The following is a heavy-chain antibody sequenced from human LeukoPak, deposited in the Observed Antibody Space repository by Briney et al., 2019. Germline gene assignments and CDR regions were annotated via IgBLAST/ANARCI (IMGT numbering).Heavy chain of an antibody. Sequence: PSETLSLTCAVYGGSFSDYYWSWIRQPPGKGLEWIGSIYYSGSTYYNPSLKSRVTISVDTSKNQFSLKLRSVTAADTAVYYCARLWSTDCSGGSCPHQPNSWGQGTLVTVSS. CDR3: ARLWSTDCSGGSCPHQPNS. CDR1: GGSFSDYY. J-gene: IGHJ4*02. V-gene: IGHV4-34*01. D-gene: IGHD2-15*01. CDR2: IYYSGST.